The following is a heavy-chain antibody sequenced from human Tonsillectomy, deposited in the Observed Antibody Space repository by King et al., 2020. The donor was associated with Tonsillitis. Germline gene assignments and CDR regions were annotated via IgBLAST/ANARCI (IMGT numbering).Heavy chain of an antibody. CDR1: GGSITSSGYY. Sequence: VQLQESGPGLVKPSQTLSLTCTVSGGSITSSGYYWRYIRQHPGKGLEWIGYIYYSGSTYYNPSLKSRVTISVDTSKNQFSLKLSSVTAADTAVYYCARGKEANNWFDPWGQGTLVTVSS. V-gene: IGHV4-31*03. CDR2: IYYSGST. D-gene: IGHD4-23*01. CDR3: ARGKEANNWFDP. J-gene: IGHJ5*02.